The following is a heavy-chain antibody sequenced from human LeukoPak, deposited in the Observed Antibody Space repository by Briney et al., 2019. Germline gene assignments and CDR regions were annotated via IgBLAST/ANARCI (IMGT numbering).Heavy chain of an antibody. CDR2: LSGSGYNT. J-gene: IGHJ4*02. CDR1: GFTFSSHA. V-gene: IGHV3-23*01. D-gene: IGHD2-2*01. Sequence: GGSLRLSCAASGFTFSSHALSWVRQAPGKGLEWVSSLSGSGYNTYYADSVKGRFTISRDNSKNTVYLQMNSLRAEGSAVYYCAKDPYGTRYFDYWGQGTLVTVSS. CDR3: AKDPYGTRYFDY.